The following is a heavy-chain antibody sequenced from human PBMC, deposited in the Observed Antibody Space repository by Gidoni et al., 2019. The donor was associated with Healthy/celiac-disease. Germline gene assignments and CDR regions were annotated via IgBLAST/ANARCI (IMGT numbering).Heavy chain of an antibody. D-gene: IGHD3-10*01. V-gene: IGHV4-39*01. J-gene: IGHJ5*02. CDR3: ARHYYGSGSYYNVLGWFDP. Sequence: QLQLQESGPGLVKPSETLSLTCTVSGGSISSSSYYWGWIRQPPGKGLEWIGSIYYSGSTYYNPSLKSRVTISVDTSKNQFSLKLSSVTAADTAVYYCARHYYGSGSYYNVLGWFDPWGQGTLVTVSS. CDR1: GGSISSSSYY. CDR2: IYYSGST.